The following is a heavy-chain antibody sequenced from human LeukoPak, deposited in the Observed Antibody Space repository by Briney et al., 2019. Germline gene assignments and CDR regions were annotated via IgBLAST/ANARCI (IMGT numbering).Heavy chain of an antibody. D-gene: IGHD4-23*01. V-gene: IGHV1-2*02. J-gene: IGHJ4*02. Sequence: ASVKVSCKASGYTFTGYYMHWVRQAPGQGLEWMGWINPNSGGTNYAQKFQGRVTMTRDTSISTAYLQWSSLKASDTAMYYCARRDPLRGYYFDYWGQGTLVTVSS. CDR1: GYTFTGYY. CDR2: INPNSGGT. CDR3: ARRDPLRGYYFDY.